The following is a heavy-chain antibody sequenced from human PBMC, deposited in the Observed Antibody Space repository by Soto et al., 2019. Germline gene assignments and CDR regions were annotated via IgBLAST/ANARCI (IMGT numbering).Heavy chain of an antibody. J-gene: IGHJ1*01. V-gene: IGHV1-69*12. D-gene: IGHD6-13*01. CDR3: ARDNDSSSWRLSPGYFQH. CDR2: IIPIFGTA. CDR1: GGTFSSYA. Sequence: QVQLVQSGAEVKKPGSSVKVSCKASGGTFSSYAISWVRQAPGQGLEWMGGIIPIFGTANYAQKFQGRVTITADESTSTAYMELGSLRSEDTAVYYCARDNDSSSWRLSPGYFQHWGQGTLVTVSS.